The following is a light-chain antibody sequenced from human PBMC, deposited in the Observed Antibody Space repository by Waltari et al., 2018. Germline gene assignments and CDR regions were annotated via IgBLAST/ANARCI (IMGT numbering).Light chain of an antibody. CDR1: QSVGRT. J-gene: IGKJ1*01. CDR3: QKYGTRPAT. V-gene: IGKV3-20*01. CDR2: HAS. Sequence: EIVLTQSPASLSLSPGDRANLSCRASQSVGRTLAWYQPRPGQAPRLLIDHASSRATGIPDRFSGSGSGTDFSLTISRLEPEDFAVYYCQKYGTRPATFGQGTKVEVK.